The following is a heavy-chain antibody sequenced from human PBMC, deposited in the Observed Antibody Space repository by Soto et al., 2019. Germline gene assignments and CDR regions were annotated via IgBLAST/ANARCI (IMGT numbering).Heavy chain of an antibody. D-gene: IGHD3-22*01. J-gene: IGHJ4*02. V-gene: IGHV1-24*01. Sequence: GASVKVSCKVSGYTLTELSMHWVRQAPGKGLERMGGFDPEDGETIYAQKFQGRVTMTEDTSTDTAYMEMSSLRSEDTAVYYCAKARSLRSKGYDSSGYLTAGYFDYWGQGTLVTVSS. CDR2: FDPEDGET. CDR3: AKARSLRSKGYDSSGYLTAGYFDY. CDR1: GYTLTELS.